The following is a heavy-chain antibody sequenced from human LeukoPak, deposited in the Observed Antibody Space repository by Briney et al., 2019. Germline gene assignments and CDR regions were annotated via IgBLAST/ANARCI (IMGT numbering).Heavy chain of an antibody. Sequence: PGGSLRLSCAASGITVSSRYMSWVRQAPGKGLEWVSVIYSGGSTYYADSVQGRFTISRDNSKNTLYLQMQSLRVEDTAVYYCATDQVATVGPFGAWGQGTLVTVSS. CDR2: IYSGGST. D-gene: IGHD3-16*01. V-gene: IGHV3-66*01. CDR1: GITVSSRY. J-gene: IGHJ5*02. CDR3: ATDQVATVGPFGA.